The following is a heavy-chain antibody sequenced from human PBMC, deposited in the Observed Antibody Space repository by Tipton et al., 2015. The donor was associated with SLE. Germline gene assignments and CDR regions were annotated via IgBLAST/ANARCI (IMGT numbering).Heavy chain of an antibody. J-gene: IGHJ4*01. Sequence: TLSLTCSVSGGSVTSHYWSWIRQPPGKGLEWIGYTYYTGSASYSPSRNSRVSMSVDTSRNQFSLRLSSVTAADTAVYYCARDFARGSGYVYWGHGILVTVSS. D-gene: IGHD3-9*01. CDR2: TYYTGSA. CDR3: ARDFARGSGYVY. V-gene: IGHV4-59*02. CDR1: GGSVTSHY.